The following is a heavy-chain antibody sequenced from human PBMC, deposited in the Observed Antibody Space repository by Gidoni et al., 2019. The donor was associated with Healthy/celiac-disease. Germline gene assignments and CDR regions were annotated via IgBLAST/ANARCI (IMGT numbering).Heavy chain of an antibody. Sequence: QVQLVASGGGVVQPGRSLRLSCAAPAFTFSSYGMHWVRQAPGKGLEWVAVISYDGSNKYYADSVKGRFTISRDNSKNTLYLQMNSLRAEDTAVYDCARGGYSYGYGDYWGQGTLVTVSS. J-gene: IGHJ4*02. V-gene: IGHV3-30*03. D-gene: IGHD5-18*01. CDR1: AFTFSSYG. CDR3: ARGGYSYGYGDY. CDR2: ISYDGSNK.